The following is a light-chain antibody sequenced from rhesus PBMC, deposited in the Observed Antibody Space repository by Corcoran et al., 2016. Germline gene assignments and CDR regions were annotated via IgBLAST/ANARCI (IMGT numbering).Light chain of an antibody. CDR3: QHYYSTPYG. J-gene: IGKJ2*01. V-gene: IGKV1-33*02. CDR1: QGITND. CDR2: DAS. Sequence: DIQMTQSPSSLSASVGDRVTITCRASQGITNDLAWYQQKPGETPKLLSYDASSLQSGMPSRFSGGGSGTDFTLTISRLQPEDFAAYYCQHYYSTPYGFGQGTKVEIK.